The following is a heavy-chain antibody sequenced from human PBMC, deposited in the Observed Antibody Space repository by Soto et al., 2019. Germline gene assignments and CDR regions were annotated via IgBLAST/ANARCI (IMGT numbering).Heavy chain of an antibody. V-gene: IGHV1-18*01. CDR1: GYTFTNYA. Sequence: ASVKVSCKASGYTFTNYAISWVRQAPGQGLEWMGWIRAYNGNTSHAQKLQGRVTMTTDTSTTTVYMELTNLRSDDTAVYYCARCIQGDYYYGMDVWGQGTTVTAP. D-gene: IGHD5-18*01. J-gene: IGHJ6*02. CDR3: ARCIQGDYYYGMDV. CDR2: IRAYNGNT.